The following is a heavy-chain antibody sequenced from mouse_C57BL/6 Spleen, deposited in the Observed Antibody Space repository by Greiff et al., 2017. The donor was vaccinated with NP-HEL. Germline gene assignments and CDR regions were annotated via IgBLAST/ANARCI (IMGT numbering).Heavy chain of an antibody. CDR1: GFTFSDYG. CDR2: ISSGSSTI. Sequence: DVQLVESGGGLVKPGGSLKLSCAASGFTFSDYGMHWVRQAPEKGLEWVAYISSGSSTIYYADTVKGRFTISRDNAKNTLFLQMTSLRSEDTAMYYCARPSSGSYYFDYWGQGTTLTVSS. V-gene: IGHV5-17*01. D-gene: IGHD3-2*02. J-gene: IGHJ2*01. CDR3: ARPSSGSYYFDY.